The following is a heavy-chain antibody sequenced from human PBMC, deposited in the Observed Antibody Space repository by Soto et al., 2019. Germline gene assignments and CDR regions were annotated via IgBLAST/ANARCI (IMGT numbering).Heavy chain of an antibody. Sequence: QLQLQESCPGLGKPSETLSLTCTVSGVSISRSNFHWAWILQPPGKGLEWIGSIDYRGSTYYSPFLKSRVTISVDPSRNHFSLKLSSVTAADTAVEYCARGENSSRHYWWFHAWGRGTLVTVSS. V-gene: IGHV4-39*02. CDR3: ARGENSSRHYWWFHA. CDR2: IDYRGST. CDR1: GVSISRSNFH. J-gene: IGHJ5*02. D-gene: IGHD3-3*02.